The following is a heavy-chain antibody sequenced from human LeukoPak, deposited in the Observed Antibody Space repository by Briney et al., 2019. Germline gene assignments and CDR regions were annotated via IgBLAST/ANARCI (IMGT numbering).Heavy chain of an antibody. D-gene: IGHD6-19*01. V-gene: IGHV4-59*01. CDR3: ARGRSSGWTYFDS. Sequence: PSETLSLTCTVSGGSISNYYWIWIRQPPGKELEWIGYTYYTGTTNYNPSLKSRVTISIDTSKNEFSLKLSSVTAADTAVYYCARGRSSGWTYFDSWGHGTLVTVSS. J-gene: IGHJ4*01. CDR2: TYYTGTT. CDR1: GGSISNYY.